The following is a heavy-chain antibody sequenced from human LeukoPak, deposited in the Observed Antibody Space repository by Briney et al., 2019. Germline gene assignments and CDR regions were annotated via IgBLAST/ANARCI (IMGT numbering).Heavy chain of an antibody. CDR3: ARDPPYDILTSSHDY. CDR1: GFTVRTNY. V-gene: IGHV3-53*01. Sequence: GGSLRLSCAASGFTVRTNYMGWVRQAPGKGLEWVSVIYSGGATYYADSVKGRFTISRDNAKNSLYLQMNSLRAEDTAVYYCARDPPYDILTSSHDYWGQGTLVTVSS. CDR2: IYSGGAT. J-gene: IGHJ4*02. D-gene: IGHD3-9*01.